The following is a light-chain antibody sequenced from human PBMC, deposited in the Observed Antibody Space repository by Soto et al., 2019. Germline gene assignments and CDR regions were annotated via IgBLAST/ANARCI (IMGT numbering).Light chain of an antibody. Sequence: EIVLTQSPGTLSLSPGERATLSCRASQSVSNNYLAWYQQKPGQAPRLLIYGTSTRATGVPARFSGGGSGTDFTLTISGLEPEDSAVYYCQFYGSSLITFGQGTRLEIK. CDR1: QSVSNNY. J-gene: IGKJ5*01. CDR2: GTS. CDR3: QFYGSSLIT. V-gene: IGKV3-20*01.